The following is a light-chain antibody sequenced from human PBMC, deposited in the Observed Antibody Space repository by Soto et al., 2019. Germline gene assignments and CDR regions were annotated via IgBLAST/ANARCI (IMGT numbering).Light chain of an antibody. V-gene: IGKV1-5*03. J-gene: IGKJ4*01. CDR3: QQYNSYSPALT. CDR2: KAS. Sequence: DIQMTQSPSTLSASVGDRVTITCRASQSISSWLAWYQQKPGKAPKLLIYKASSLESGVPSRFXASGSGTEFTLTISSLQPDDFATYYCQQYNSYSPALTFGGGTKVEIK. CDR1: QSISSW.